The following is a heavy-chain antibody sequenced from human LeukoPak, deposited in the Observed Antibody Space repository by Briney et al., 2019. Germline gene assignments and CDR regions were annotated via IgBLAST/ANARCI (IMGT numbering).Heavy chain of an antibody. CDR3: ARGGAGYAFDY. Sequence: GGSLRLSCAASGFTVSTNYMSWVRQAPGKELEWVSVIPSGGTPYYADSVKGRFTISRDSSENTLYLQMHSLRAEDTAVYYCARGGAGYAFDYWGQGTLVTVSS. D-gene: IGHD5-12*01. V-gene: IGHV3-66*02. CDR2: IPSGGTP. CDR1: GFTVSTNY. J-gene: IGHJ4*02.